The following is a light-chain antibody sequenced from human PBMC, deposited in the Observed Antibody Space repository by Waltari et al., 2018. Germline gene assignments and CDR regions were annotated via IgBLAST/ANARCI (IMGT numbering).Light chain of an antibody. CDR1: LFNIGNNA. Sequence: QSVLTQPPSVSEAPRQRVTISCSGTLFNIGNNAVSWYQQLPGRAPTLLLSHNDLSPSGGSDRFSGSKSGTSASLAISGLQSEDEGEYFCSAWDDSLDGPVFGGGTKVTVL. CDR3: SAWDDSLDGPV. V-gene: IGLV1-36*01. CDR2: HND. J-gene: IGLJ3*02.